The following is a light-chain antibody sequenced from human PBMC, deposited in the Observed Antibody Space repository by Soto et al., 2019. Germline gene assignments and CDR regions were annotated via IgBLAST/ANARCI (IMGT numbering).Light chain of an antibody. J-gene: IGKJ5*01. Sequence: EIVLTQAPVTLSSSPGERPTLSCRASQSVSSNYLAWYQQRPGQAPRXXIYGVSTRATGVPARFSGSRSGTELTLTINSLQSEDFEVYYCQQRSNWHITFGQGTRLENK. V-gene: IGKV3D-20*02. CDR3: QQRSNWHIT. CDR2: GVS. CDR1: QSVSSNY.